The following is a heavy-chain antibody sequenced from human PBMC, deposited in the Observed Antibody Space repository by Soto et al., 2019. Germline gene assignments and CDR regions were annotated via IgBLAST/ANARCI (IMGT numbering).Heavy chain of an antibody. Sequence: SQTLSLTCAISGDSVSSNSAAWNWIRQSPSRGLEWLRRTYYRSKWYNDYAVSVKSRITINPDTSKNQFSLQLNSVSPEDTAVYYCARASLGPYDFWSGYISMDVWGQGTTVTVSS. D-gene: IGHD3-3*01. J-gene: IGHJ6*02. CDR3: ARASLGPYDFWSGYISMDV. CDR2: TYYRSKWYN. V-gene: IGHV6-1*01. CDR1: GDSVSSNSAA.